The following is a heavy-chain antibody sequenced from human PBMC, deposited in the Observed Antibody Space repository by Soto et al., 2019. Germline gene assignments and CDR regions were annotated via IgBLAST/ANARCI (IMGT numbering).Heavy chain of an antibody. CDR3: SLLSQYYYYYYYMDV. J-gene: IGHJ6*03. V-gene: IGHV3-15*01. CDR2: IKSKTDGGTT. Sequence: GGSLRLSCAASGFTFSNAWMSWVRQAPGKGLEWVGRIKSKTDGGTTDYAAPVKGRFTISRDDSKNTLYLQMNSLKTEDTAAYYCSLLSQYYYYYYYMDVRGKGTTVTVSS. D-gene: IGHD2-2*01. CDR1: GFTFSNAW.